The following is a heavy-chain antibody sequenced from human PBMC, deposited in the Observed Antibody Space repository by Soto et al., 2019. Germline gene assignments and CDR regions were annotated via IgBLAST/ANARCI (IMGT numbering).Heavy chain of an antibody. J-gene: IGHJ5*02. V-gene: IGHV4-31*03. CDR3: ARGRTWFDP. CDR1: GGCISSGGYY. Sequence: SETLSLTCTVSGGCISSGGYYWSWIRQHPGKGLEWIGYIYYSGSTYYNPSLKRRVTISVDTSKNQCSVKLSSVTAADTAVYYRARGRTWFDPWGPGTLVTVSS. CDR2: IYYSGST.